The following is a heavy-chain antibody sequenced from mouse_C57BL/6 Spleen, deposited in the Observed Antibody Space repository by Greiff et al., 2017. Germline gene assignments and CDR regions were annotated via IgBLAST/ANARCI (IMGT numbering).Heavy chain of an antibody. CDR1: GYAFTNYL. CDR2: INPGSGGT. CDR3: ARRRVGHAMDY. D-gene: IGHD4-1*01. Sequence: QVQLQQSGAELVRPGTSVKVSCKASGYAFTNYLIEWVKQRPGQGLEWIGVINPGSGGTNYNEKFKGKATLTADKSSSTAYMQLSSLTSEDSAVYFCARRRVGHAMDYWGQGTSVTVSS. J-gene: IGHJ4*01. V-gene: IGHV1-54*01.